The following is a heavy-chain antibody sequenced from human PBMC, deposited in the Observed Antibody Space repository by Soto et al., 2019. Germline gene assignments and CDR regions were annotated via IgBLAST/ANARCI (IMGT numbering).Heavy chain of an antibody. CDR3: AGRKALYYDSSGA. CDR2: IDPSDSYT. D-gene: IGHD3-22*01. Sequence: GEAPKIAGKVCVYSFTSYWIGRVRPIPGKGLEWMGRIDPSDSYTNYRPSFQGHVTMSADKSIHTAYLQWSGLTASDSAMYYCAGRKALYYDSSGAWGQGSLVTVSS. V-gene: IGHV5-10-1*01. J-gene: IGHJ5*02. CDR1: VYSFTSYW.